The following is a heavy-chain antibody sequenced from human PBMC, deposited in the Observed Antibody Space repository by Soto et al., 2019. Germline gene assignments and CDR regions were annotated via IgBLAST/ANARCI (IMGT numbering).Heavy chain of an antibody. CDR2: ISSSGSTI. Sequence: QVQLVESGGGLVKPGGSLRLSCAASGFTFSDYYMSWIRQAPGKGLEWVSYISSSGSTIYYADSVKGRFTISRDNAKNXXYLQMNSLRAEDTAVYYCARADYDYVWGSFFAFDYWGQGTLVTVSS. CDR1: GFTFSDYY. J-gene: IGHJ4*02. CDR3: ARADYDYVWGSFFAFDY. D-gene: IGHD3-16*01. V-gene: IGHV3-11*01.